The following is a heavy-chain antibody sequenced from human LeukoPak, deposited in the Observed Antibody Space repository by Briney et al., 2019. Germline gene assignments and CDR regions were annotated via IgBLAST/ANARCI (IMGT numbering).Heavy chain of an antibody. V-gene: IGHV4-34*01. CDR2: INHSGST. CDR1: GGSFSGYY. Sequence: PSETLSLTCAVYGGSFSGYYWSWIRQPPGKGLEWIGEINHSGSTNYNPSLKSRVTISVDTSKNQFSLELSSVTAADTAVYYCARGNWLLDYWGQGTLVTVSS. J-gene: IGHJ4*02. CDR3: ARGNWLLDY. D-gene: IGHD3-22*01.